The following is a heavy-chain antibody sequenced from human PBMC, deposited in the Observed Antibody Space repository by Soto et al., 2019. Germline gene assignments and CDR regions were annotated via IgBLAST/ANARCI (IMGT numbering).Heavy chain of an antibody. V-gene: IGHV4-4*07. CDR1: GASISGFY. CDR3: VRDGTKTLRDWFDP. D-gene: IGHD1-1*01. CDR2: IYATGTT. Sequence: SETLSLTCTVSGASISGFYWSWIRKSAGKGLEWIGRIYATGTTDYNPSLKSRVMMSVDTSKKQFSLKLRSVTAADTAVYYCVRDGTKTLRDWFDPWGQGISVTVSP. J-gene: IGHJ5*02.